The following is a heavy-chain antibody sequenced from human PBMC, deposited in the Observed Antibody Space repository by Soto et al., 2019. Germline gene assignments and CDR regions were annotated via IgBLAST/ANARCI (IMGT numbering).Heavy chain of an antibody. Sequence: GGSLRLSCAASGFTFSDYWMTWVRQAPGKGLEWVASIKKDGSGIYYVDAVKGRFTISRDDAKNSLYLQMNSLRAEDTALYFCARDVSSRLAENYYFDFWGQGALVTVSS. D-gene: IGHD1-7*01. CDR1: GFTFSDYW. CDR3: ARDVSSRLAENYYFDF. CDR2: IKKDGSGI. V-gene: IGHV3-7*01. J-gene: IGHJ4*02.